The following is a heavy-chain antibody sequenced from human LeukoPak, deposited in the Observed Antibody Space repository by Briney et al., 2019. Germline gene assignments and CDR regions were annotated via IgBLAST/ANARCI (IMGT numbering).Heavy chain of an antibody. J-gene: IGHJ3*02. CDR3: ARVNWSGYDFRGAFDI. D-gene: IGHD5-12*01. Sequence: PSETLSLTCAVSGGSISSYYWSWIRQPPGKGLEWIGYIYYSGSTNYNPYLKSRVTISVDTSKKQFSLKLSSVTAADTAVYYCARVNWSGYDFRGAFDIWGQGKTVTVSS. CDR1: GGSISSYY. V-gene: IGHV4-59*01. CDR2: IYYSGST.